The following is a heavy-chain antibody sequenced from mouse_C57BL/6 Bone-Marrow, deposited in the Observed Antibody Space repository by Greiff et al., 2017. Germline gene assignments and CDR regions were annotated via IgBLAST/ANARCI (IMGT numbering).Heavy chain of an antibody. Sequence: VQLQQSGAELARPGASVKLSCKASGYTFTSYGISWVKQRTGQGLEWIGEIYPRSGNTYYNEKFKGKATLTADKSSSTAYMELRSLTSEDSAVYFCASGYGSSYDFDYWGQGTTLTVSS. V-gene: IGHV1-81*01. CDR3: ASGYGSSYDFDY. D-gene: IGHD1-1*01. CDR1: GYTFTSYG. J-gene: IGHJ2*01. CDR2: IYPRSGNT.